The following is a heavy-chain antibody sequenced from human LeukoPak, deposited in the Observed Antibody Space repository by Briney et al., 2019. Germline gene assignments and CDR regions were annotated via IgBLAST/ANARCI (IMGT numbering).Heavy chain of an antibody. D-gene: IGHD6-6*01. CDR3: AGGTSIAARLYWFDP. CDR2: ISAYNGNT. J-gene: IGHJ5*02. Sequence: ASVKVSCKASGYTFTSYGISWLRQAPGQGLEWMGWISAYNGNTNYAQKLQGRVTMTTDTSTSTAYMELRSLRSDDTAVYYCAGGTSIAARLYWFDPWGQGTLVTVSS. CDR1: GYTFTSYG. V-gene: IGHV1-18*01.